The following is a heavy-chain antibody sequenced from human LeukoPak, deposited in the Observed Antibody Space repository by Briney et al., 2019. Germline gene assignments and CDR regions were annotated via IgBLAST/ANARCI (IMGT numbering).Heavy chain of an antibody. CDR1: GFTFSSYA. D-gene: IGHD5-24*01. CDR3: ASRDGYNFHAFDI. V-gene: IGHV3-30-3*01. Sequence: GRSLRLSCAASGFTFSSYAMHWVRQAPGKGLGWVAVISYDGSNKYYADSVKGRFTISRDNSKNTLYLQMNSLRAEDTAVYYCASRDGYNFHAFDIWGQGTMVTVSS. J-gene: IGHJ3*02. CDR2: ISYDGSNK.